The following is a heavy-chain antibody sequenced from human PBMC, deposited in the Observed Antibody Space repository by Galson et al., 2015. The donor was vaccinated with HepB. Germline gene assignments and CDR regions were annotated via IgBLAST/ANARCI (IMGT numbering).Heavy chain of an antibody. Sequence: PALMKPTQTLTLTCTFSGFSLSTSGMRVSWIRQPPGKALEWLASIDWDDDKFYSTSLKTRLTISKDTSKNQVVLTMTNMDPVDTATYYCAREIAAAGTSDYWGQGTLVTVSS. CDR2: IDWDDDK. CDR1: GFSLSTSGMR. CDR3: AREIAAAGTSDY. J-gene: IGHJ4*02. D-gene: IGHD6-13*01. V-gene: IGHV2-70*04.